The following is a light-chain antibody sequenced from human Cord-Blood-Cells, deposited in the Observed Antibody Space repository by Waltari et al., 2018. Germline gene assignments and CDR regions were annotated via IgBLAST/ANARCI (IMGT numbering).Light chain of an antibody. Sequence: IVLPQYPGTPSLSPGERATLPCRASQSVSSSYLAWYQQKPGQAPRLLIYGASSRATGIPDRFSGSGSGTDFTLTISRLEPEDFAVYYCQQYGSSPTWTFGQGTKVEIK. CDR2: GAS. V-gene: IGKV3-20*01. CDR3: QQYGSSPTWT. J-gene: IGKJ1*01. CDR1: QSVSSSY.